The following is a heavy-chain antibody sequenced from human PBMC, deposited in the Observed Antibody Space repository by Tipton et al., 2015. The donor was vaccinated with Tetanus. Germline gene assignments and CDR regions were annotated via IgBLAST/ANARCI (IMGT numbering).Heavy chain of an antibody. V-gene: IGHV4-30-4*01. CDR2: IYYSGST. J-gene: IGHJ3*02. CDR3: ARDGSYYYDSSGYHVSAFDI. CDR1: GGSISSGDYY. D-gene: IGHD3-22*01. Sequence: TLSLTCTVSGGSISSGDYYWSWIRQPPGKGLEWIGYIYYSGSTYYNPSLKSRVTISVDTSKNQFSLKLSSVTAADTAVYYCARDGSYYYDSSGYHVSAFDIWGQGTMVTVPS.